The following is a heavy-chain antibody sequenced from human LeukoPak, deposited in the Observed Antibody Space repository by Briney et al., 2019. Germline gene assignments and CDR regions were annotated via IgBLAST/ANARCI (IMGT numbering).Heavy chain of an antibody. D-gene: IGHD2-2*01. CDR3: GKDSGHCSSTSCTDP. Sequence: GGSLRLSCAASGFTGCSNYMSWVRRAPGKGREWGSDIYSGGSTYYADSVKGRVTISRDNSKKTLVLQMNSPRAEDTAWSCRGKDSGHCSSTSCTDPWGQGTLVTVSS. J-gene: IGHJ5*02. V-gene: IGHV3-66*01. CDR2: IYSGGST. CDR1: GFTGCSNY.